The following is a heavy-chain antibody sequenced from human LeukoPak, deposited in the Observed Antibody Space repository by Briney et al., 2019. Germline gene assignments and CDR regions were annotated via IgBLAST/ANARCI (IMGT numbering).Heavy chain of an antibody. CDR2: IWSDASNE. CDR3: ARGPYSSSPYFFDY. J-gene: IGHJ4*02. D-gene: IGHD6-13*01. Sequence: GRSLRLSCAASGFTFSSYAMHWVRQAPGKGLEWVAVIWSDASNEYYADSVKGRFAIFRDNSKITLYLQMNSLRAEDTAVYYCARGPYSSSPYFFDYWGQGTLVTVSS. V-gene: IGHV3-33*01. CDR1: GFTFSSYA.